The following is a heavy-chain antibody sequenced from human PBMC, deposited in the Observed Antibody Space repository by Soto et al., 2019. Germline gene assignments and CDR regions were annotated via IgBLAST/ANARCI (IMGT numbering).Heavy chain of an antibody. CDR3: ARDHDYGSGSYYNGF. Sequence: QVQLVESGGGVVQPGRSLRLSCAASGFTFSSYGMHWVRQAPGKGLEWVAVIWYDGSNKYYADSVKGRFTISRDNSKNTLYLQMNSLRAEDTAVYYCARDHDYGSGSYYNGFWGQRTLVAVSS. CDR2: IWYDGSNK. V-gene: IGHV3-33*01. CDR1: GFTFSSYG. D-gene: IGHD3-10*01. J-gene: IGHJ4*02.